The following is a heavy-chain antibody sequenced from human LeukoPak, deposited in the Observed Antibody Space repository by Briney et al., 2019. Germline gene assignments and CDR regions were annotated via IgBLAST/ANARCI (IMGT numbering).Heavy chain of an antibody. CDR3: ARLLGMDYYYYYGMDV. CDR2: IYYSGST. V-gene: IGHV4-59*01. Sequence: PSETLSLTCTVSGGSISSYYWSWIRQPPGKGLEWIGYIYYSGSTNYNPSLKSRVTISVDTSKNQFSLKLGSVTAADTAVYYCARLLGMDYYYYYGMDVWGQGTTVTVSS. CDR1: GGSISSYY. D-gene: IGHD7-27*01. J-gene: IGHJ6*02.